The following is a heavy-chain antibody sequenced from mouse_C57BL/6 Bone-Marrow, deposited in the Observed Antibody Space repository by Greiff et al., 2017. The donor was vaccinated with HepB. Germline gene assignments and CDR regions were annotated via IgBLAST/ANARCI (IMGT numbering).Heavy chain of an antibody. Sequence: EVKLMESGGGLVKPGGSLKLSCAASGFTFSDYGMHWVRQAPEKGLEWVAYISSGGDYIYYADTVKGRFTISRDNARNTLYLQMSSLKSEDTAMYYCTRVLGDYWGQGTTLTVSS. J-gene: IGHJ2*01. V-gene: IGHV5-17*03. CDR2: ISSGGDYI. CDR1: GFTFSDYG. CDR3: TRVLGDY. D-gene: IGHD3-3*01.